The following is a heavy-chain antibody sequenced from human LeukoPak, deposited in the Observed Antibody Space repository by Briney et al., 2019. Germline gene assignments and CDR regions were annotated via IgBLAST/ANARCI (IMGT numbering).Heavy chain of an antibody. CDR2: ISYDGSNK. CDR3: AKDVLGYSSTWSDFDY. CDR1: GFTFNNYG. D-gene: IGHD6-13*01. V-gene: IGHV3-30*18. J-gene: IGHJ4*02. Sequence: PGGSLRLSCAASGFTFNNYGMHWVRQAPGKGLQWVAVISYDGSNKYYVDSVKGRFTISRDNSKNTLYLQMNSLRAEDTAVYYCAKDVLGYSSTWSDFDYWGQGTLVTVSS.